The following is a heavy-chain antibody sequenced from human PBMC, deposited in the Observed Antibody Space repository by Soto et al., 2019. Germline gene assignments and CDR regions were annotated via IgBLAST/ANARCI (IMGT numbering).Heavy chain of an antibody. CDR2: INAGNGNT. V-gene: IGHV1-3*01. Sequence: QVQLVQSGAEVKKPGASVKVSCKASGYTFTSYAMHWVRQAPGQRLEWMGWINAGNGNTKYSQKFQGRVTITRDTSASTAYMELSSLRSEDTAVYYCARGGSLYWYFDLCGRGTLVTVSS. J-gene: IGHJ2*01. D-gene: IGHD1-26*01. CDR3: ARGGSLYWYFDL. CDR1: GYTFTSYA.